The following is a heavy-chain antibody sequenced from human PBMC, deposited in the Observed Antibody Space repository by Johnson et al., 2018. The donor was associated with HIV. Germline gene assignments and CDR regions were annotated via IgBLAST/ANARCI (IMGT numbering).Heavy chain of an antibody. D-gene: IGHD1-26*01. J-gene: IGHJ3*02. CDR1: GFTFSSYG. CDR3: ARVGAEEAFDI. CDR2: IWYDGSNK. V-gene: IGHV3-33*01. Sequence: QVQLVESGGGVVQPGGSLRLSCAASGFTFSSYGMHWVRQAPGKGLEWVAVIWYDGSNKYYADSVKGRFTISRDNAKNSLYLQMNSLRAEDTAVYYCARVGAEEAFDIWGQGTMVTVSS.